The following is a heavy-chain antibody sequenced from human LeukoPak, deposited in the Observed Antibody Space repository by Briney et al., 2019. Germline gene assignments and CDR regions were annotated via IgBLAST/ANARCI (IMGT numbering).Heavy chain of an antibody. CDR1: GFTLSSYA. D-gene: IGHD3-3*01. V-gene: IGHV3-23*01. CDR2: ICGSGGST. Sequence: GGSLRLSCAASGFTLSSYALSWGRQAPGEGLEWVSAICGSGGSTYYADSVKGRFTISRDNSKNTLYLQMNSLRAEDTALCYCARAANYDFWSGLFDYWGQGTLVTVSS. J-gene: IGHJ4*02. CDR3: ARAANYDFWSGLFDY.